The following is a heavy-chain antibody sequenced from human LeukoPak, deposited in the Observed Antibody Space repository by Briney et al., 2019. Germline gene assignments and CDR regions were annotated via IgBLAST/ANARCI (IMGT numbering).Heavy chain of an antibody. CDR1: GFSVSSNY. CDR3: VKDLGSSIRNPTFDY. Sequence: GGSLRLSCAASGFSVSSNYMSWVRQAPGKGLEWVSGISWNSGTIGYADSVKGRFTISRDNAKNSLYLQMKRLRAEDTALYYCVKDLGSSIRNPTFDYWGQGTLVTVSS. CDR2: ISWNSGTI. J-gene: IGHJ4*02. D-gene: IGHD2-2*01. V-gene: IGHV3-9*01.